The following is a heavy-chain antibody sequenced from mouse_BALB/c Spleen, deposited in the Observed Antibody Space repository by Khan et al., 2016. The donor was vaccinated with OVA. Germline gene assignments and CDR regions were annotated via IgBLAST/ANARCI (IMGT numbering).Heavy chain of an antibody. J-gene: IGHJ3*01. CDR1: GFTFSTFV. V-gene: IGHV5-9-1*01. CDR2: ISCAATYT. CDR3: ANGNYGWFAY. Sequence: EVELVESGGGLVEPGGSLKLSCAASGFTFSTFVMSWVRQTPEKRLAWVATISCAATYTYHPDRVKGRFNIYRDNAKNTLYLQMNSLRSEDTAIYYCANGNYGWFAYWGQGTLVTVSA. D-gene: IGHD2-1*01.